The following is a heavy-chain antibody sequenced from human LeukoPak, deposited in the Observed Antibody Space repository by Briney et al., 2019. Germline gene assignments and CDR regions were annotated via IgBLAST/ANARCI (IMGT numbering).Heavy chain of an antibody. CDR1: GFTFSSYA. Sequence: PGGSLRLSCAASGFTFSSYAMSWVRQAPGKGLEWVSAISGSGGSTYYADSVKGRFTISRDNSKNTLYLQMNSLRAEDTAVYYCARDGGNALRGYYMDVWGKGTTVTVSS. V-gene: IGHV3-23*01. J-gene: IGHJ6*03. D-gene: IGHD4-23*01. CDR2: ISGSGGST. CDR3: ARDGGNALRGYYMDV.